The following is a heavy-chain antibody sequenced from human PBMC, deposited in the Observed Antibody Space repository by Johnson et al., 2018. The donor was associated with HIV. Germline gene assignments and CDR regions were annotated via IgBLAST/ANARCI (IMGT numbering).Heavy chain of an antibody. Sequence: VQLVESGGGVVQPGRSLRLSCAASRFTFSYYGMSWVRQAPGKGLEWVSVISSGGDTYYADSVKGRFTISRDNAKNSLYLQMNSLRAEDTAVYYCARIAAAAIDAFDIWGQGTMVTVSS. CDR1: RFTFSYYG. J-gene: IGHJ3*02. CDR3: ARIAAAAIDAFDI. CDR2: ISSGGDT. D-gene: IGHD6-13*01. V-gene: IGHV3-66*01.